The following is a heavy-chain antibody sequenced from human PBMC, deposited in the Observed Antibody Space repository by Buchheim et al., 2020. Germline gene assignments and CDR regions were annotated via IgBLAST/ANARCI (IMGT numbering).Heavy chain of an antibody. CDR2: IRYDGSNK. V-gene: IGHV3-30*02. CDR1: GFTFSSYG. J-gene: IGHJ6*02. Sequence: QVQLVESGGGVVQPGRSLRLSCAASGFTFSSYGMHWVRQAPGKGLEWVAFIRYDGSNKYYADSVKGRFTISRDNSKKKLHLQMNSLRAEDTAVYYCAKEPYSSGWAYYYYGMDVWGQGTT. CDR3: AKEPYSSGWAYYYYGMDV. D-gene: IGHD6-19*01.